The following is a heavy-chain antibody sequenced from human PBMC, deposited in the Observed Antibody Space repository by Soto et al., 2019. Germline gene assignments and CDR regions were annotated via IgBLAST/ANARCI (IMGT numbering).Heavy chain of an antibody. J-gene: IGHJ6*03. CDR2: IIPIFGTA. D-gene: IGHD6-13*01. V-gene: IGHV1-69*13. Sequence: SVKVSCKASGGTFSSYAISWVRQAPGQGLEWRGGIIPIFGTANYAQKFQGRVTITADESTSTAYMELSSLRSEDTAVYYCALPAAGARSYYMDVWGKGTTVTVSS. CDR1: GGTFSSYA. CDR3: ALPAAGARSYYMDV.